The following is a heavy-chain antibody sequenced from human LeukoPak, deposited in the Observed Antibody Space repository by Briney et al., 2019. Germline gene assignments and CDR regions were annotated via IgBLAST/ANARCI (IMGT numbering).Heavy chain of an antibody. D-gene: IGHD2-15*01. CDR3: ARDVVVVGTTPGY. CDR1: EYTFTSYF. J-gene: IGHJ4*02. CDR2: INPSGDST. V-gene: IGHV1-46*01. Sequence: ASVKVSCKASEYTFTSYFTHWVRQAPGQGLEWMGMINPSGDSTKYAQKFQGRVIMTRDTSTSTVYMELSSLRSEDTAVYYCARDVVVVGTTPGYWGQGTLVIVSS.